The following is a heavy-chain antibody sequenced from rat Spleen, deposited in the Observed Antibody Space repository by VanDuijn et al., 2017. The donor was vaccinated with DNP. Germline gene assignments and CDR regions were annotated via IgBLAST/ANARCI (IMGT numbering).Heavy chain of an antibody. CDR1: GFTFNNYW. CDR3: ARDDYGSSGAMDP. V-gene: IGHV5-31*01. CDR2: ITSSGGST. J-gene: IGHJ4*01. Sequence: EVQLVESGGDLVQPGRSLKLSCVASGFTFNNYWMTWIRQVPGKGLEWVASITSSGGSTYYPDSVKGRFTISRDNAKNTLYLQMNSLRSEDTATYYCARDDYGSSGAMDPWGQGTSVTVSS. D-gene: IGHD1-3*01.